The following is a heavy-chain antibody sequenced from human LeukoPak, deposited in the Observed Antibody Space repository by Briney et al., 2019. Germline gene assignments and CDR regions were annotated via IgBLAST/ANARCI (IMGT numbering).Heavy chain of an antibody. V-gene: IGHV3-53*01. J-gene: IGHJ4*02. CDR2: IYSGDNT. Sequence: PGGSLRLSCAASGFTVSSNYMSWVRQAPGKGLEWVSVIYSGDNTHYADSVKGRFTISRDNSKNTLYLQMNSLRAEDTAVYYSARGIWGYSSSAGPFDYWGQGTLVTVSS. CDR3: ARGIWGYSSSAGPFDY. D-gene: IGHD6-13*01. CDR1: GFTVSSNY.